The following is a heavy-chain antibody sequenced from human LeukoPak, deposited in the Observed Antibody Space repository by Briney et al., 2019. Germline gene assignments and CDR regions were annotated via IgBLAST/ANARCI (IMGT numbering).Heavy chain of an antibody. D-gene: IGHD3-3*01. J-gene: IGHJ4*02. CDR1: GFTFSSYG. CDR2: ISYDGSNK. Sequence: PGGSLRLSCAASGFTFSSYGMHWVRQAPGKGLEWVAVISYDGSNKYYADSVKGRFTISRDNSKNTLYLQMNSLRAEDTAVYYCARDKSTILDYWGQGTLVTVSS. CDR3: ARDKSTILDY. V-gene: IGHV3-30*03.